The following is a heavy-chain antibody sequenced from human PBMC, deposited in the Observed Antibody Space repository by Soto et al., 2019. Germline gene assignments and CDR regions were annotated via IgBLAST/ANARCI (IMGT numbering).Heavy chain of an antibody. Sequence: GASVKVSCKASGGTSSSYTISWVRQAPGQGLEWMGRIIPILGIANYAQKFQGRVTITRDTSASTAYMELSSLRSEDTAVYYCARGYCSSTSCPNDAFDIWGQGTMVTVSS. CDR3: ARGYCSSTSCPNDAFDI. V-gene: IGHV1-69*02. J-gene: IGHJ3*02. D-gene: IGHD2-2*01. CDR2: IIPILGIA. CDR1: GGTSSSYT.